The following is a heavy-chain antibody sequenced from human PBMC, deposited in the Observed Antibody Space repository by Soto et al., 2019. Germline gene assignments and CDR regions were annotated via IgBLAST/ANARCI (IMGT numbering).Heavy chain of an antibody. CDR1: GFTFTSYW. CDR2: INTEGSST. Sequence: EVQLVEYGGNLVQPGGSLRLSCAASGFTFTSYWMHWVRQAPGMGLVWVARINTEGSSTSYADAVKGRFTISRDNAKNTLYLQMDSQRADDTAVYYCARKDILTGIDYWGQGTLVSVSS. CDR3: ARKDILTGIDY. D-gene: IGHD3-9*01. V-gene: IGHV3-74*01. J-gene: IGHJ4*02.